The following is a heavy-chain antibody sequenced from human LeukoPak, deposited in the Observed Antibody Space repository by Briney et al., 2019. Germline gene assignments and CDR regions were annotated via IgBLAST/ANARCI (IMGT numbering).Heavy chain of an antibody. V-gene: IGHV3-53*01. D-gene: IGHD3-22*01. CDR1: GFSVSSNY. Sequence: GGSLRLSCAASGFSVSSNYMNWVRQAPGKGLEWVSVIYIGGSTSYADSVKGRFTISRDNSKNTVYLQMNSLRAEDTAVYYCARSSSAYYYEFDYWGQGTLVTVSS. J-gene: IGHJ4*02. CDR2: IYIGGST. CDR3: ARSSSAYYYEFDY.